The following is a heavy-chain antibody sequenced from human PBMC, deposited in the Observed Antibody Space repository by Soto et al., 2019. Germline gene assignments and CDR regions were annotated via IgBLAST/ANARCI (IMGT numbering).Heavy chain of an antibody. CDR1: GFTFSNAW. V-gene: IGHV3-15*01. CDR2: IKSKTDGGTT. D-gene: IGHD6-13*01. CDR3: TTGRTGYSSSWYSWDYYYYYGMDV. Sequence: PGGSLRLSCAASGFTFSNAWMSWVRQAPGKGLEWVGRIKSKTDGGTTDYAAPVKGRFTISRGDSKNTLYLQMNSLKTEDTAVYYCTTGRTGYSSSWYSWDYYYYYGMDVWGQGTTVTVSS. J-gene: IGHJ6*02.